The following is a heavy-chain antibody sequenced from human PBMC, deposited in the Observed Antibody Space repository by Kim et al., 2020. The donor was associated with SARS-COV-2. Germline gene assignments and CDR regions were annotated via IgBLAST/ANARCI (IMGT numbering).Heavy chain of an antibody. CDR2: T. D-gene: IGHD6-19*01. Sequence: TNYNPSLKSRVTISVDTSKNQFSLRLSSLTAADTAVYYCVRRGSGWYSDYWGQGTLVTVSS. J-gene: IGHJ4*02. CDR3: VRRGSGWYSDY. V-gene: IGHV4-61*07.